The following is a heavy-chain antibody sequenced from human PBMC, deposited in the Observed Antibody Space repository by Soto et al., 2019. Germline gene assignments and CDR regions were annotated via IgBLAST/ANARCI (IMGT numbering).Heavy chain of an antibody. CDR2: IYYSGST. Sequence: SETLSLTCTVSGGSISSYYWSWIRQPPGKGLEWIGYIYYSGSTNYNPSLKSRVTISVDTSKNQFSLKLSSVTAADTAVYYCARAQHPITMVRGVITNGGYYYGMEVWGQGTTVTVSS. V-gene: IGHV4-59*12. CDR1: GGSISSYY. CDR3: ARAQHPITMVRGVITNGGYYYGMEV. D-gene: IGHD3-10*01. J-gene: IGHJ6*02.